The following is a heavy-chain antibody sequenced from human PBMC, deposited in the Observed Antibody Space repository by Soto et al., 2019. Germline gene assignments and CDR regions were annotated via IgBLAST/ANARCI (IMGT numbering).Heavy chain of an antibody. CDR1: GFTFSSYA. J-gene: IGHJ6*02. D-gene: IGHD3-3*01. Sequence: GGSLRLSCAASGFTFSSYAMSWVRQAPGKGLEWVSAISGSGGSTYYADSVKGRFTISRDNSKNTLYLQMNSLRAEDTAVYYCANYEQTPYYYYYGMDVWGQGTTVTVSS. CDR2: ISGSGGST. V-gene: IGHV3-23*01. CDR3: ANYEQTPYYYYYGMDV.